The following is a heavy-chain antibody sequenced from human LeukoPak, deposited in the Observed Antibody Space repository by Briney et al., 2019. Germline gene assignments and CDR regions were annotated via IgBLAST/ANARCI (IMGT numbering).Heavy chain of an antibody. CDR3: ARQPRGIVVVVAAENWFDP. J-gene: IGHJ5*02. CDR1: GGTFSSYA. Sequence: ASVKVPCKASGGTFSSYAISWVRQAPGQGLEWMGRIIPILGIANYAQKFQGRVTITADKSTSTAYMELSSLRSEDTAVYYCARQPRGIVVVVAAENWFDPWGQGTLVTVSS. D-gene: IGHD2-15*01. CDR2: IIPILGIA. V-gene: IGHV1-69*04.